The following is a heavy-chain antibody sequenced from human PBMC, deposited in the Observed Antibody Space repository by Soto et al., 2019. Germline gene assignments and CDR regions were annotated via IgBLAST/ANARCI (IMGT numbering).Heavy chain of an antibody. CDR3: ARVVPGAEAWFGP. D-gene: IGHD2-2*01. Sequence: PGGSLRLSCAASGFSVRTIYMSWVRQAPGKGLEWVSVFESGGSIYYADSVKGRFIISRDYAKNTVYLQMNSLTVEDTAVYYCARVVPGAEAWFGPWGQGTLVTVSS. V-gene: IGHV3-53*01. CDR1: GFSVRTIY. CDR2: FESGGSI. J-gene: IGHJ5*02.